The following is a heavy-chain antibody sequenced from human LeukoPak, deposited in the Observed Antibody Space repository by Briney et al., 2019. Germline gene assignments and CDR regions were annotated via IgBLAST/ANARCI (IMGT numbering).Heavy chain of an antibody. CDR2: IKSKTDGTAT. Sequence: GGSLRLSCADSGFTFSDAWMSWVRQAPGRGLEWVGRIKSKTDGTATDYAAPVKGRFTISRDDSKNTLFLQMNSLRTEDTAVYYCTTATMIRGVSDYWGQGTLVTVSS. CDR1: GFTFSDAW. CDR3: TTATMIRGVSDY. D-gene: IGHD3-10*01. V-gene: IGHV3-15*01. J-gene: IGHJ4*02.